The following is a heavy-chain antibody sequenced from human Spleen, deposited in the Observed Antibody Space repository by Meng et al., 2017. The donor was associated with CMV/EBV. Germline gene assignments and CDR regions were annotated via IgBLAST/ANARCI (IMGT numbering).Heavy chain of an antibody. V-gene: IGHV3-74*01. CDR1: GFTFSTYS. CDR2: INSDGSGT. D-gene: IGHD2-8*02. Sequence: GESLKISCVASGFTFSTYSMNWVRQAPGKGLVWVSRINSDGSGTNYADSVKGRFTISRDNAKNTLSLQMNGLRAEDTAVYYCARGRSQYASLVGFYGMDVWGQGTTVTVSS. J-gene: IGHJ6*02. CDR3: ARGRSQYASLVGFYGMDV.